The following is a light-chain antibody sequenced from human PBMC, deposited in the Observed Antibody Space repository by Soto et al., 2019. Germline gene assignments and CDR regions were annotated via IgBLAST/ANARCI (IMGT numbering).Light chain of an antibody. V-gene: IGKV3-15*01. CDR2: GAS. Sequence: ETLMTQCPATLSLSPGERATLSCRASQSVNNNLAWYQQKLGQAPRVLIYGASTRATGIPARFTGSGSGTELILTITSLQSEDSAVYYCQEYDTCPCKFGKGTKV. J-gene: IGKJ1*01. CDR1: QSVNNN. CDR3: QEYDTCPCK.